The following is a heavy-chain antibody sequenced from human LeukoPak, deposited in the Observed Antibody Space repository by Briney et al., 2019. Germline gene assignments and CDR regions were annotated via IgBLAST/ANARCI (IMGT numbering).Heavy chain of an antibody. V-gene: IGHV4-39*01. Sequence: PSETLSLTCTVSGGSISSSSYYWGWIRQPPGKGLEWIGNIYYSGSTYYNPSLKSRVTISADTSKNQFSLKLSSATAADPAMYYCARLGSSAPLYYFDYWGQGTLVTVSS. CDR2: IYYSGST. CDR1: GGSISSSSYY. CDR3: ARLGSSAPLYYFDY. J-gene: IGHJ4*02. D-gene: IGHD6-19*01.